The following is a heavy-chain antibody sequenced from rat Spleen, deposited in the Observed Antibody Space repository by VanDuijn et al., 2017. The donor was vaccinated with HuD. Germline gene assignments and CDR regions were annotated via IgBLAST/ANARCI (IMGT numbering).Heavy chain of an antibody. J-gene: IGHJ2*01. D-gene: IGHD1-6*01. Sequence: EVQLQESGPGLVKPSQSLSLTCSVTGHSITSSYRWNWIRKFPGNKLEWMGYINSAGSTNYNPSLKSRISITRDTSKNQFFLQVNSVTAEDTATYYCARYEVLRVYFDYWGQGIMVTVSS. CDR2: INSAGST. CDR3: ARYEVLRVYFDY. V-gene: IGHV3-3*01. CDR1: GHSITSSYR.